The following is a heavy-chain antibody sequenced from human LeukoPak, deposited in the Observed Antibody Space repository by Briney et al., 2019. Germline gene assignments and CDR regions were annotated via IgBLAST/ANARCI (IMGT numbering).Heavy chain of an antibody. CDR1: GGSISSYY. V-gene: IGHV4-59*01. CDR3: ARAPLGSGSYLFFDY. CDR2: IYYSGST. J-gene: IGHJ4*02. Sequence: SETLSLTCTVSGGSISSYYWSWIRQPPGKGLEWIGYIYYSGSTNYNPSLKSRVTISVDTSKNQFSLKLSSVTAADTAVYYCARAPLGSGSYLFFDYWGLGTLVTVSS. D-gene: IGHD3-10*01.